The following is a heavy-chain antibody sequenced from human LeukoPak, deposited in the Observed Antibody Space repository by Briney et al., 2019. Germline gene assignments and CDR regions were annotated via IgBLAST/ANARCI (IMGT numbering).Heavy chain of an antibody. J-gene: IGHJ4*02. V-gene: IGHV3-23*01. CDR2: ISGSGRST. D-gene: IGHD2-8*01. Sequence: GGSLRLSCAASGFTFSNSAMTWVRQAPGKGLEWVSAISGSGRSTYYADSVKRRFTNSRDNSKNTLYLQMNSLRAEDTAVYYCANRADSNGYWGQGTLVTVCS. CDR3: ANRADSNGY. CDR1: GFTFSNSA.